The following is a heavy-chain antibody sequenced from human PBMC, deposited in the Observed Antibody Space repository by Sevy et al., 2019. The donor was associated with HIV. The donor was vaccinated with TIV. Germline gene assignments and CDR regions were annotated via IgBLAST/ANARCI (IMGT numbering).Heavy chain of an antibody. CDR3: ARRLAGVVGFARRLHWFEP. CDR2: INHSGNT. V-gene: IGHV4-34*01. Sequence: SETLSLTCAVYGGSLSTNYWSWIRQAPGKGLEWIGDINHSGNTNYSPSLRSRVTISLDMSKTQFSLKLTSVTAADTVVYYCARRLAGVVGFARRLHWFEPWGQGNLVTVSS. J-gene: IGHJ5*02. CDR1: GGSLSTNY. D-gene: IGHD6-19*01.